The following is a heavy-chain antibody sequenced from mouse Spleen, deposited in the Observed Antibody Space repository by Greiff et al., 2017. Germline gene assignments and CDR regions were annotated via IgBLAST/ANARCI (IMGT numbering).Heavy chain of an antibody. CDR1: GYAFSSSW. D-gene: IGHD2-12*01. CDR2: IYPGDGDT. Sequence: QVQLQHSGPELVKPGASVKISCKASGYAFSSSWMNWVKQRPGKGLEWIGRIYPGDGDTNYNGKFKGKATLTADKSSSTAYMQLSSLTSEDSAVYFCARSPLTTFFDYWGQGTTLTVSS. J-gene: IGHJ2*01. CDR3: ARSPLTTFFDY. V-gene: IGHV1-82*01.